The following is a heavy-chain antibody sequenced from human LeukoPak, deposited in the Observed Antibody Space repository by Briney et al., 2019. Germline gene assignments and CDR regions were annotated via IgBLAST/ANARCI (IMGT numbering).Heavy chain of an antibody. CDR1: GFSLSRYN. J-gene: IGHJ3*02. CDR3: ARESGDPPLRGLNI. D-gene: IGHD4-17*01. CDR2: ISESSGSI. Sequence: GGSLRLSCAASGFSLSRYNMNWVRQAPGKGLEWVSYISESSGSIYYAYSVYYADSVKGRFTISRDNAENSLYLQMNSLRDDDTAVYYCARESGDPPLRGLNIWGQGTMVTVSS. V-gene: IGHV3-48*02.